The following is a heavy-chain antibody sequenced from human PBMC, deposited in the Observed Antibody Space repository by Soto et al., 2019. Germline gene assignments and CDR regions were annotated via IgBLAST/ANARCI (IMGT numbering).Heavy chain of an antibody. Sequence: GGSLRLSCAASGFTFSSYAMSWVRQAPGKGLEWVSAISGSGGSTYYADSVKGRFTISRDNSKNTLYLQMNSLRAEDTAVYYCANYNTMIVVVIKGGDYWGQGTLVTVSS. D-gene: IGHD3-22*01. CDR1: GFTFSSYA. CDR3: ANYNTMIVVVIKGGDY. CDR2: ISGSGGST. V-gene: IGHV3-23*01. J-gene: IGHJ4*02.